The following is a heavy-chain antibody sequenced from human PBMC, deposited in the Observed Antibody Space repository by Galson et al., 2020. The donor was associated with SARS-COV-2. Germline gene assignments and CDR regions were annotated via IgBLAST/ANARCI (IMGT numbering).Heavy chain of an antibody. CDR3: ARNGGWLNENYYYYYYMDV. V-gene: IGHV1-69*10. J-gene: IGHJ6*03. Sequence: SVKVSCKASGGTFSSYAISWVRQAPGQGLEWMGGIIPILGIANYAQKFQGRVTITADKSTSTAYMELSSLRSEDTAVYYCARNGGWLNENYYYYYYMDVWGKGTTVTVSS. CDR1: GGTFSSYA. D-gene: IGHD6-19*01. CDR2: IIPILGIA.